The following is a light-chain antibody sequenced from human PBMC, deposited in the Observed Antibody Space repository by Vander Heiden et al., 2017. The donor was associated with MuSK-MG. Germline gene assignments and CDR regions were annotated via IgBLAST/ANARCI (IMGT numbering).Light chain of an antibody. CDR3: VLYVGSGHHWV. V-gene: IGLV8-61*01. CDR1: SGSVSTSYY. J-gene: IGLJ3*02. Sequence: QTVVTQEPSFSVSPGGTVTLTCGLSSGSVSTSYYPSWYQQTPGQAPRTLIYSKNTRSSGVPDRFSGSIFGTKAALTITGAQAEDESDYYCVLYVGSGHHWVFGGGTKLTVL. CDR2: SKN.